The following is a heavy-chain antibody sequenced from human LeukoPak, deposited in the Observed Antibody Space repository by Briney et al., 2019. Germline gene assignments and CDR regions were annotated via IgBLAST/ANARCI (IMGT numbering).Heavy chain of an antibody. J-gene: IGHJ4*02. CDR3: ARVPDYYDSSGYPSTFDY. CDR2: IYHSGST. V-gene: IGHV4-38-2*02. Sequence: SETLSLTCTVSGYSISSGYYWGWIRQPPGKGLEWIGSIYHSGSTYYNPSLKSRVTISVDTSKNQFSLKLSSVTAADTAVYYCARVPDYYDSSGYPSTFDYWGQGTLVTVSS. CDR1: GYSISSGYY. D-gene: IGHD3-22*01.